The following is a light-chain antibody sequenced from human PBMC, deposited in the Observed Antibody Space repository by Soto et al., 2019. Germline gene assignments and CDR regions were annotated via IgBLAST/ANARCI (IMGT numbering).Light chain of an antibody. CDR3: QSYDSSLSFYV. J-gene: IGLJ1*01. V-gene: IGLV1-40*01. CDR2: GNS. Sequence: QSVLTQPPSVSGAPGQRVTISCTGSSSNIGAGYDVHWYQQLPETAPKLLIYGNSNRPSGVPDRFSGSKSGTSASLAITGLQAEDEADYYCQSYDSSLSFYVFGTGTKLTVL. CDR1: SSNIGAGYD.